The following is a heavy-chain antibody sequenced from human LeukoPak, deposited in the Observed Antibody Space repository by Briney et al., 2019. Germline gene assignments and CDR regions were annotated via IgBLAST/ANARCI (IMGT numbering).Heavy chain of an antibody. CDR3: ARGPRRWLQLTYFDY. D-gene: IGHD5-24*01. V-gene: IGHV1-18*01. J-gene: IGHJ4*02. Sequence: ASVKVSCKAVGYSFTSYGVVWVRQAPGQGLEWMAWISGSNGDTNFAQKIQGRVTLTTDTSTSTAYMELMSLRSDDTAAYFCARGPRRWLQLTYFDYWGQGTLVTVPS. CDR1: GYSFTSYG. CDR2: ISGSNGDT.